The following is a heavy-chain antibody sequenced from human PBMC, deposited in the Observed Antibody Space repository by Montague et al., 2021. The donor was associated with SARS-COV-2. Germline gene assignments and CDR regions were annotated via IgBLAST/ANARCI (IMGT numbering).Heavy chain of an antibody. V-gene: IGHV3-48*03. J-gene: IGHJ4*02. CDR3: ARSSSDYDSEFDC. Sequence: SLRLSCAASGFIFSGYEMNWVRQAPGKGLEWVSYISNSGRTIYNADSVEGRFTISRDNAKNSLYLQLTSLRAEDTAVYYCARSSSDYDSEFDCWGQGILVTVSS. CDR2: ISNSGRTI. D-gene: IGHD5-12*01. CDR1: GFIFSGYE.